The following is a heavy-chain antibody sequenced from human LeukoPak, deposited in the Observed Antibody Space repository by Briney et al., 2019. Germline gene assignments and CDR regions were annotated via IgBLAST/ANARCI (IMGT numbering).Heavy chain of an antibody. CDR2: IYSGGST. CDR3: ARWDYYDSSGYYSY. Sequence: GGSLRLSCAASGFTVSSNYMSWVRQAPGKGLEWVSVIYSGGSTYYADSVKGRFTISRDNSKNTLYLQMNSLRAEDTAVYYCARWDYYDSSGYYSYWGQGTLVTVSS. CDR1: GFTVSSNY. J-gene: IGHJ4*02. V-gene: IGHV3-66*01. D-gene: IGHD3-22*01.